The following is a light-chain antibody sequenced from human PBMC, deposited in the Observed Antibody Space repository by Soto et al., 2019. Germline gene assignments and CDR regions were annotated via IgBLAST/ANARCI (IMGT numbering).Light chain of an antibody. CDR2: RNN. V-gene: IGLV1-47*01. CDR1: SSNIGSNY. Sequence: QTVVTQPPSASGTPGQRVTISCSGSSSNIGSNYVYWYQQLPGTAPKLLIYRNNQRPSGVPDRFSGSKSGTSASLAISGLRSEDEADYYCAARDDSLSGLHVVFGGGTKVTVL. J-gene: IGLJ2*01. CDR3: AARDDSLSGLHVV.